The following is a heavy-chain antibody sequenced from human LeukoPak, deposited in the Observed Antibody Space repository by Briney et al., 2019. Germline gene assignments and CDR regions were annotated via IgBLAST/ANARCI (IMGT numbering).Heavy chain of an antibody. V-gene: IGHV4-39*07. CDR1: GGSIRSSSYY. CDR2: IYYSGST. Sequence: SETLSLTCTVSGGSIRSSSYYWGWIRQPPGKGLEWIGSIYYSGSTYYNPSLKSRVTISVDTSKNQFSLKLSSVTAADTAVYYCASLKDYYYMDVWGKGTTVTVSS. J-gene: IGHJ6*03. CDR3: ASLKDYYYMDV.